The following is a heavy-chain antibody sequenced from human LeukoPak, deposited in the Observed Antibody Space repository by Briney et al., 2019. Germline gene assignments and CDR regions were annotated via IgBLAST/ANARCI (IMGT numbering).Heavy chain of an antibody. CDR1: GGTFSSYA. CDR2: IIPIFGTA. J-gene: IGHJ5*02. D-gene: IGHD2-2*02. CDR3: ARDRGDVVVPAAIRAPGVWFDP. V-gene: IGHV1-69*05. Sequence: GASVKVSCKASGGTFSSYAISWVRQAPGQGLEWMGGIIPIFGTANYVQKFQGRVTITTDESTSTAYMELSSLRSEDTAVYYCARDRGDVVVPAAIRAPGVWFDPWGQGTLVTVSS.